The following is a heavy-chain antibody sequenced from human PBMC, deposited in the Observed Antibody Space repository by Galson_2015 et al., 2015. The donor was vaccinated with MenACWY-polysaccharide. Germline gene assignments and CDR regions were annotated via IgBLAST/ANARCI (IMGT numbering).Heavy chain of an antibody. J-gene: IGHJ4*02. Sequence: SLRLSCAASGFTFSGSAMHWVRQASGKGLEWVGRIRSKANSYATAYAASVKGRFTISRDDSKNTAYLQMNSLKTEDTAVYYCTSRMVATPFLDYWGQGTLVTVSS. V-gene: IGHV3-73*01. CDR2: IRSKANSYAT. CDR3: TSRMVATPFLDY. D-gene: IGHD5-12*01. CDR1: GFTFSGSA.